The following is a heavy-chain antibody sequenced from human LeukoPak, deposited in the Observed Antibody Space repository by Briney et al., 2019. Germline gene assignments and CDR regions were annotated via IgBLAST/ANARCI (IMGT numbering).Heavy chain of an antibody. CDR1: GGSIRSSNTYY. D-gene: IGHD3-10*01. CDR2: IHHSGST. Sequence: SETLSLTCTVSGGSIRSSNTYYWSWIRQPPGKGVEWIGDIHHSGSTKYNPSLKTRVTISVDTSQNQLSLKLTSATAADTAVYYCARRDSYHGFASPFDYWGQGTLVTVSS. V-gene: IGHV4-61*05. CDR3: ARRDSYHGFASPFDY. J-gene: IGHJ4*02.